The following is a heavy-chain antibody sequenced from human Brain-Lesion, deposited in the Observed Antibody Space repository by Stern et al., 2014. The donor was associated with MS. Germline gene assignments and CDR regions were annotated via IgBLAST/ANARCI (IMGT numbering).Heavy chain of an antibody. CDR1: GGSVSSTSYA. D-gene: IGHD2-15*01. V-gene: IGHV4-39*01. CDR2: IYYSGNT. Sequence: QLVESGPGLVKPSETLSLTCTVAGGSVSSTSYAWAWIRQPPGKGLEWIGTIYYSGNTYYSPSLKSRLTLSLETSKNQVSLQLRSVTAADTAVYYCAGEEDIRYCSGGSCTGNWFDPWGQGTLVTVSS. CDR3: AGEEDIRYCSGGSCTGNWFDP. J-gene: IGHJ5*02.